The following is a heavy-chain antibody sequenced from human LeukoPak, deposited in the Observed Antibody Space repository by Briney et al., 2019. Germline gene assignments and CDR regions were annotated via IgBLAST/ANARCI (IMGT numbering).Heavy chain of an antibody. CDR2: TSASGGST. CDR3: AKDLGAPRDYGGNGDY. J-gene: IGHJ4*02. V-gene: IGHV3-23*01. D-gene: IGHD4-23*01. Sequence: PGGSLRISCAASGSTVGTKYMSWVRQAPGKGLKWVSTTSASGGSTYYADSVKGRFTMTRDNSKNTLYLQMNSLRAEDTALYYCAKDLGAPRDYGGNGDYWGQGTLVTVCS. CDR1: GSTVGTKY.